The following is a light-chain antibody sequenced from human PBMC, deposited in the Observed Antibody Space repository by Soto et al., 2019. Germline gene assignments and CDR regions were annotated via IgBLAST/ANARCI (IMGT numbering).Light chain of an antibody. Sequence: DIQMTQSPSSLSASMGDRVAITCRASQAISNSLAWYQQKPGKPPQLLIYAASTLQSGVPSRFSGSGSGTDCTHTISSLQLEDLAISYCQSDNTARPNFGQETRLGIK. V-gene: IGKV1-27*01. CDR2: AAS. CDR3: QSDNTARPN. CDR1: QAISNS. J-gene: IGKJ5*01.